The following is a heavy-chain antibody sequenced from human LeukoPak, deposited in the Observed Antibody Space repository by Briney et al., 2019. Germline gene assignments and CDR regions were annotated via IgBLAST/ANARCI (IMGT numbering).Heavy chain of an antibody. CDR2: INPDGAVK. D-gene: IGHD6-13*01. CDR1: GFTFSDYG. J-gene: IGHJ4*02. V-gene: IGHV3-7*03. Sequence: GGSLRLSCAASGFTFSDYGMHWVRQAPGKGLEWVASINPDGAVKYHAHSLKGRFTISRDNAENSLYLQMNSLRAEDTALYYCARDFAYSRLDSWGQGTLVTVSS. CDR3: ARDFAYSRLDS.